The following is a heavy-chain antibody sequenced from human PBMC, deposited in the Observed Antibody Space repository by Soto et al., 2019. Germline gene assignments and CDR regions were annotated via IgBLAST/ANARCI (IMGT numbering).Heavy chain of an antibody. V-gene: IGHV4-30-2*01. J-gene: IGHJ4*02. D-gene: IGHD4-17*01. CDR1: GGSIGSGAYS. CDR2: IYQSGIT. CDR3: VREGDGDATFDS. Sequence: QLQLQESGSGLVKPSQTLSLTCVVSGGSIGSGAYSWNWIRQPPGKGLEWIGYIYQSGITHYNPSLKSRVTISVDTSKNQFSLNLRSVTAADTAVYYCVREGDGDATFDSWGQGTLVTVSS.